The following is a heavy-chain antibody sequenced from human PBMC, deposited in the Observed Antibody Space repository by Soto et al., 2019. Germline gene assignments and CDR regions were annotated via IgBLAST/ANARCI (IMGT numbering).Heavy chain of an antibody. CDR3: ARGTTVTSPFDY. CDR2: IIPILGIA. V-gene: IGHV1-69*02. CDR1: GGTFSSYT. Sequence: SVKVSCKASGGTFSSYTISWVRQAPGQGLEWMGRIIPILGIANYAQKFQGRVTITADKSTSTAYMELSSLRSEDTAVYYCARGTTVTSPFDYWGQGTLVTVSS. J-gene: IGHJ4*02. D-gene: IGHD4-17*01.